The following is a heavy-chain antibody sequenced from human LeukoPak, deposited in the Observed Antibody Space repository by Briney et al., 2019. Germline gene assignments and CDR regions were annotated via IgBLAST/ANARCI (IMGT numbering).Heavy chain of an antibody. CDR3: ARAAPPYYYDSSGYYPRHPFEY. CDR1: RESFSGYY. J-gene: IGHJ4*02. Sequence: PSETLSLTCAVYRESFSGYYWSWIRQPPGKGREWIEEINHSGSTNYNPSLKSRVTISVDTSKNQFSLKLSSVTAADTAVYYCARAAPPYYYDSSGYYPRHPFEYWGPGTLVTVSS. CDR2: INHSGST. V-gene: IGHV4-34*01. D-gene: IGHD3-22*01.